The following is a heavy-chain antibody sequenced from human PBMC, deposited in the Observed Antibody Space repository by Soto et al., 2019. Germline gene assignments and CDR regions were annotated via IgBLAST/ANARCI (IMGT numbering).Heavy chain of an antibody. CDR3: ARTRCGGDCYPFDY. CDR1: GGSFSGYY. CDR2: INHSGST. J-gene: IGHJ4*02. V-gene: IGHV4-34*01. D-gene: IGHD2-21*02. Sequence: QVQLQQWGAGLLKPSETLSLTCAVYGGSFSGYYWSWIRQPPGKGLEWIGEINHSGSTNYNPSLKSRVTISVDTSKNQFSLKLSSVTAAYTAVYYCARTRCGGDCYPFDYWGQGTLVTVSS.